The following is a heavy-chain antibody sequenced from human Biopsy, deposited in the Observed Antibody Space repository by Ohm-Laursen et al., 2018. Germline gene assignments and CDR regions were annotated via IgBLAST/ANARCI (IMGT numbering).Heavy chain of an antibody. Sequence: SDTLSLTCTVSGGSFTGHYWSWIRQPAGKGLEWIGHISHTGYTSYKSSLKSRVTISLDTSRKHFSLRLTSLAAADTAVYYCARGSNEYGGLYFPHWGQGTLVTVSS. V-gene: IGHV4-4*07. D-gene: IGHD4-23*01. J-gene: IGHJ1*01. CDR2: ISHTGYT. CDR3: ARGSNEYGGLYFPH. CDR1: GGSFTGHY.